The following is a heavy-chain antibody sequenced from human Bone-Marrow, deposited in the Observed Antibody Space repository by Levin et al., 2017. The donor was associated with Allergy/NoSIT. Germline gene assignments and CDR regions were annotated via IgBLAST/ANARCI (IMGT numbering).Heavy chain of an antibody. D-gene: IGHD2-8*01. CDR2: IWYDGSNK. Sequence: GGSLRLSCAASGFTFSSYGMHWVRQAPGKGLEWVAVIWYDGSNKYYADSVKGRFTISRDNSKNTLYLQMNSLRAEDTAVYYCARDRSRYATHRRSFDYWGQGTLVTVSS. V-gene: IGHV3-33*01. CDR3: ARDRSRYATHRRSFDY. CDR1: GFTFSSYG. J-gene: IGHJ4*02.